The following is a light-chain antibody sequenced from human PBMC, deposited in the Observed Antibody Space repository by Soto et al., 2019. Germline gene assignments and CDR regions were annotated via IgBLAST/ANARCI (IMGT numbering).Light chain of an antibody. V-gene: IGKV3-15*01. Sequence: EVVMTQSPATLSVSPGERVTLSCRASQSVGSNFAWYQQKPGQAPRVLIYGASTRATGIPARFSGSGSGTEFTLTISSLQSEDFATYYCLQDYNYPYTFGQGTKLEIK. CDR3: LQDYNYPYT. J-gene: IGKJ2*01. CDR2: GAS. CDR1: QSVGSN.